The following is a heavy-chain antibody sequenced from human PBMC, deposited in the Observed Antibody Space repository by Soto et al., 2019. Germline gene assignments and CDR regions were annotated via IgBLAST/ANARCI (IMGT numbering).Heavy chain of an antibody. J-gene: IGHJ4*02. Sequence: GGSLRLSCPASGFTLSSYAMSWVRQAPGKGLGWVSAISGSGGSTYYADSVKGRFTIARDNSKNTRYLQMNSLRAEDTAVYYCAKVGNHHSGSYPFDYWSQGTLVTVSS. V-gene: IGHV3-23*01. D-gene: IGHD1-26*01. CDR3: AKVGNHHSGSYPFDY. CDR1: GFTLSSYA. CDR2: ISGSGGST.